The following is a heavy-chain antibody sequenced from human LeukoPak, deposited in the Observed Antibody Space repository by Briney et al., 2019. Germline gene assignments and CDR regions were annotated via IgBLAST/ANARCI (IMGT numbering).Heavy chain of an antibody. Sequence: SETLSLTCAVYGGSFSGYYWSWIRQPPGKGLEWIGEINHSGSTNYNPSLKSRVTISVDTSKNQFSLKLSSVTAADTAVYYCARGIPGRSIDYWDQGTLVTVSS. D-gene: IGHD3-16*02. J-gene: IGHJ4*02. V-gene: IGHV4-34*01. CDR2: INHSGST. CDR3: ARGIPGRSIDY. CDR1: GGSFSGYY.